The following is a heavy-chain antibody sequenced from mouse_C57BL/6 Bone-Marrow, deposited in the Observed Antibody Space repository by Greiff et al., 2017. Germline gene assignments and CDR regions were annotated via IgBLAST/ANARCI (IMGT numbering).Heavy chain of an antibody. CDR1: GFTFTDYY. CDR3: ARYIRLVYYAMDY. J-gene: IGHJ4*01. V-gene: IGHV7-3*01. D-gene: IGHD4-1*01. Sequence: EVMLVESGGGLVQPGGSLSLSCAASGFTFTDYYMSWVRQPPGTALEWLGFIRNKANGYTTEYSASVKGRFTISRDNSQGILYLQMNALRAEDSATYYCARYIRLVYYAMDYWGQGTSVTVSS. CDR2: IRNKANGYTT.